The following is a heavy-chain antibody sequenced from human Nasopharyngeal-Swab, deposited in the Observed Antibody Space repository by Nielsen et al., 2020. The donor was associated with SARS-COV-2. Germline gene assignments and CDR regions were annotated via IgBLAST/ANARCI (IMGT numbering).Heavy chain of an antibody. Sequence: GGSLRLSCAASGFTFDDYAMHWVRQAPGKGLEWVSGISWNSGSIGYADSVKGRFTISRDNAKNSLYLQMNSLRAEDTALYYCAKTMVYSSSSYYFDYLGQGTLVTVSS. D-gene: IGHD6-6*01. CDR1: GFTFDDYA. J-gene: IGHJ4*02. V-gene: IGHV3-9*01. CDR2: ISWNSGSI. CDR3: AKTMVYSSSSYYFDY.